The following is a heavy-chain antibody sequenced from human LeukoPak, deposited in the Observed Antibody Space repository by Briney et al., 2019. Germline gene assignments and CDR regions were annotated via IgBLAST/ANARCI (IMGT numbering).Heavy chain of an antibody. CDR3: SYGDDFDY. D-gene: IGHD4-17*01. J-gene: IGHJ4*02. CDR1: GFTFSSYA. V-gene: IGHV3-30-3*01. CDR2: ISYDGSNK. Sequence: GGSLRLSCAASGFTFSSYAMHWVRQAPGKGLEWVAVISYDGSNKYYAGSVKGRFTISRDNSKNTLYLQMNSLRAEDTAVYYGSYGDDFDYWGQGTLVTVSS.